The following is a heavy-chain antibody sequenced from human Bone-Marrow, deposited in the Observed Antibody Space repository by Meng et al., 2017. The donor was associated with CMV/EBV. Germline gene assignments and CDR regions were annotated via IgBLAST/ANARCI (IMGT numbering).Heavy chain of an antibody. D-gene: IGHD5-12*01. V-gene: IGHV4-39*07. J-gene: IGHJ5*01. CDR2: IYYSGCT. Sequence: SETLSLTCTVSGGSISSSSYYWGWIRQPPGKGLAWIGSIYYSGCTYYNPSRKSRVTISLDTSKNQFSLKLSSVNAADTAVYYCAREWEDSGYDSRWFDPWGQGTRVTGSS. CDR1: GGSISSSSYY. CDR3: AREWEDSGYDSRWFDP.